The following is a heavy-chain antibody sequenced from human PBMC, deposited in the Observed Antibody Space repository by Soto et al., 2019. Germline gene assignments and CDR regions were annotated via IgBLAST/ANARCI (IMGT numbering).Heavy chain of an antibody. D-gene: IGHD3-22*01. Sequence: QVQLVESGGGVVQPGRSLRLSCATSGFPFRSYDMHWVRQAPGKGLEWVAVIWLDVSNKYYADSVRGRFTISRDNSNHTVYLEMNSLRAEDSAVYYCARKSDSLIDYWGQGILVTVST. CDR3: ARKSDSLIDY. CDR1: GFPFRSYD. J-gene: IGHJ4*02. V-gene: IGHV3-33*01. CDR2: IWLDVSNK.